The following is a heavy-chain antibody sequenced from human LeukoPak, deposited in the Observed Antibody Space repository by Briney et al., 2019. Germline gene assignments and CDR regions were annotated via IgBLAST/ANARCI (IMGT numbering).Heavy chain of an antibody. V-gene: IGHV4-39*07. CDR2: INHSGST. CDR3: AIGSGYSYAFDY. CDR1: GGSISSSSYY. Sequence: PSETLSLTCTVSGGSISSSSYYWGWIRQPPGKGLEWIGEINHSGSTNYNPSLKSRVTISVDTSKNQFSLKLSSVTAADTAVYYCAIGSGYSYAFDYWGQGTLVTVSS. D-gene: IGHD5-18*01. J-gene: IGHJ4*02.